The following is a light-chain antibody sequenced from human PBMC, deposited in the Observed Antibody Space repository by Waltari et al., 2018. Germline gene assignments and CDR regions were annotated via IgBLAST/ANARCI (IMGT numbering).Light chain of an antibody. CDR3: AAWDASLQGWV. CDR1: SSNIGLCT. V-gene: IGLV1-44*01. Sequence: QSAPTQPLSASGTPGQRVPHSGPGSSSNIGLCTLQSSPQSPGTAPKLLILSNSQRPSGVPDRFSGAKSGTSASLAISGLQSEDDADYYCAAWDASLQGWVFGGGTTLTVL. J-gene: IGLJ3*02. CDR2: SNS.